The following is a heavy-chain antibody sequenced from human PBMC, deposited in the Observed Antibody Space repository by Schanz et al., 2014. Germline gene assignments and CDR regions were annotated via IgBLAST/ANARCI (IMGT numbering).Heavy chain of an antibody. J-gene: IGHJ5*02. D-gene: IGHD1-26*01. Sequence: QVQLVPSGAEVKKPGASVKFSCKASGHIFGCHGMTWVRQPPGQGPGLMGWSNARTSNTQYAQKLQGRVNMTRDTVTTTVHWELTRLRTDDKAIVYYARVPEPGWFDPWGQGTLVTVSS. CDR1: GHIFGCHG. CDR3: ARVPEPGWFDP. V-gene: IGHV1-18*01. CDR2: SNARTSNT.